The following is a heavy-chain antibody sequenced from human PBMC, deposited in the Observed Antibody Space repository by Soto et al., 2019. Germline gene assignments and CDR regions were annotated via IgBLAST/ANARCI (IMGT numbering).Heavy chain of an antibody. CDR3: GKERRGSGWFVCSY. D-gene: IGHD6-19*01. CDR2: ISGNGAET. V-gene: IGHV3-23*01. CDR1: GFPFSSYA. J-gene: IGHJ4*02. Sequence: EVQLLESGGGLVQPGGSVRLSCAASGFPFSSYAMSWVRQAPGKGPEWVSAISGNGAETSYAASVRGRFTIARDNSMDTLDLQMNSLRADETAGYYCGKERRGSGWFVCSYWRQGILVTVAS.